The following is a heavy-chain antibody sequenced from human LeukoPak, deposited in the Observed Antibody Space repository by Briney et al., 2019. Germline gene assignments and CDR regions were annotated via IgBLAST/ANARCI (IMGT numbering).Heavy chain of an antibody. CDR1: GGTFSSYA. V-gene: IGHV1-69*04. Sequence: SVKVSCKASGGTFSSYAISWVRQAPGQGLEWMGRIIPIVGIANYAQKFQGRVTITADKSTSTAYMELSSLRSEDTAVYYCASLGLAYYDSSGYLNWFDPWGQGTLVTVSS. CDR3: ASLGLAYYDSSGYLNWFDP. J-gene: IGHJ5*02. D-gene: IGHD3-22*01. CDR2: IIPIVGIA.